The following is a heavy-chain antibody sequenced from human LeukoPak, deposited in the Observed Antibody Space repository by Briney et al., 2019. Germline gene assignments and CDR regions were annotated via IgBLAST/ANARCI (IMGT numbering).Heavy chain of an antibody. V-gene: IGHV1-2*02. J-gene: IGHJ4*02. Sequence: ASVKVSCKASGYSFIGYHMHWVRQAPGQGLEWMGWTNPNTGGTKYAQKFQGRVTMTRDTSISTAYMELSSLRSDDTAVYFRASVEMATIGFEHWGQGTLVTVSS. CDR2: TNPNTGGT. CDR1: GYSFIGYH. CDR3: ASVEMATIGFEH. D-gene: IGHD5-24*01.